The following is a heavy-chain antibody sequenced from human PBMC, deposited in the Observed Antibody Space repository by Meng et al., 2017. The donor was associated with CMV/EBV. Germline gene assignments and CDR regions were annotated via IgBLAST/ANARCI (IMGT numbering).Heavy chain of an antibody. Sequence: ASVKVSCKASGYTFTSYDINWVRQATGQGLEWRGWMNPNSGNTGYAQKFQGRVTMTRNTSISTAYMELSSLRSEDTAVYYCARGPEHAANDIVVVPAARTGTYYYYGMDVWGQGTTVTVSS. CDR2: MNPNSGNT. D-gene: IGHD2-2*01. CDR3: ARGPEHAANDIVVVPAARTGTYYYYGMDV. CDR1: GYTFTSYD. V-gene: IGHV1-8*01. J-gene: IGHJ6*02.